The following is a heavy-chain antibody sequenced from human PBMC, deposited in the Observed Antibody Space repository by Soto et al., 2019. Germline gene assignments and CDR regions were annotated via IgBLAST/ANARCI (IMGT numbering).Heavy chain of an antibody. Sequence: GESLKISCAASGFTFSSYSMNWVRQAPGKGLEWVSSISSSSSYIYYADSVKGRFTISRDNAKNSLYLQMNSLRAEDTAVYYCARDPSQLAYYYGMDVWGQGTTVTVSS. J-gene: IGHJ6*02. CDR2: ISSSSSYI. CDR3: ARDPSQLAYYYGMDV. D-gene: IGHD2-2*01. V-gene: IGHV3-21*01. CDR1: GFTFSSYS.